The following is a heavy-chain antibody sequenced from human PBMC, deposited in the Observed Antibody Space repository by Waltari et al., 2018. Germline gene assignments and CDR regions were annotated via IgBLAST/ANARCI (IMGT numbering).Heavy chain of an antibody. V-gene: IGHV1-69*13. Sequence: QVQLVQSGAEVKKPGSSVKVSCKASGGTFSSYAISWVRQAPGQGLEWMGGIIPIFGTANYAQNFQGRVTITADEATSTAYMELSSLRSEDTAGYYCAGHLRQLVRSTIYYWGQGTLVTVSS. CDR2: IIPIFGTA. CDR1: GGTFSSYA. J-gene: IGHJ4*02. D-gene: IGHD6-6*01. CDR3: AGHLRQLVRSTIYY.